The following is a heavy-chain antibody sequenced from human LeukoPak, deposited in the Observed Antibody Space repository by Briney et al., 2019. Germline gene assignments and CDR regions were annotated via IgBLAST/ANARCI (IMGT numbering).Heavy chain of an antibody. J-gene: IGHJ1*01. CDR3: AHYSSYDSSGYPPQH. V-gene: IGHV2-5*02. D-gene: IGHD3-22*01. Sequence: KVSGPTLVKPTQTLTLTCTFSGFSLSTSGVGVGWIRQPPGKALEWLALIYWDDDKRYSPSLKSGLTITKDTSKNQVVLTMTNMNPVDTATYYCAHYSSYDSSGYPPQHWGQGTLVTVSS. CDR2: IYWDDDK. CDR1: GFSLSTSGVG.